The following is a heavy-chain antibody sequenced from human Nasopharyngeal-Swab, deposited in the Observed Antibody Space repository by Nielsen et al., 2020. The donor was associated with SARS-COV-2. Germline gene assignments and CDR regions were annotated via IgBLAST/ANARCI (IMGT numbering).Heavy chain of an antibody. J-gene: IGHJ3*01. V-gene: IGHV4-4*02. D-gene: IGHD4-11*01. CDR1: GGSISRSQW. CDR3: ARVWPTVTTH. Sequence: GSLRLSCAISGGSISRSQWWTWVRQPPGKGLEWIGEIFPSGSTKYNPSLKSRVTMSIDTSKNQFSLKVSSVTAADTAVYYCARVWPTVTTHWGQGTVVTVSS. CDR2: IFPSGST.